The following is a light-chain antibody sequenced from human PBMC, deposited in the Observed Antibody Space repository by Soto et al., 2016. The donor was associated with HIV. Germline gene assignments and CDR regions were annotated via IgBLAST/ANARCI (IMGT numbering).Light chain of an antibody. CDR2: ASS. J-gene: IGKJ1*01. CDR1: QDIRTS. V-gene: IGKV1-39*01. Sequence: DFQMTQSPSSLSASVGDRVTITCRASQDIRTSLHWYQHKPGRAPRLLIYASSNLHSGVPSRFSGSGSGTDFSLSISSLEPEDFAIYYCQHSASVPFTFGQGTKVELK. CDR3: QHSASVPFT.